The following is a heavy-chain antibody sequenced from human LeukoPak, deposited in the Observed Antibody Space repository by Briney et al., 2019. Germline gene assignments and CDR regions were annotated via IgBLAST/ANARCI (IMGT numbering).Heavy chain of an antibody. J-gene: IGHJ4*02. V-gene: IGHV4-4*02. D-gene: IGHD3-22*01. Sequence: SGTLSLTCAVSGGSISSSNWWSWVRQPPGKGLEWIGEIYHSGSTNYNPSLKSRVTISVDKSKNQFSLKLSSVTAADTAVYYCARDPTQIQNYYDSSGYPVWGQGTLVTVSS. CDR2: IYHSGST. CDR1: GGSISSSNW. CDR3: ARDPTQIQNYYDSSGYPV.